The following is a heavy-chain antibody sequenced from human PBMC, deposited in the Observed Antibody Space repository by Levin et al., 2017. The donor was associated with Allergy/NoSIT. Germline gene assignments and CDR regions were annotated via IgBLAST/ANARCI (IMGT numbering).Heavy chain of an antibody. J-gene: IGHJ3*02. Sequence: PSETLSLTCAISGDSVSSNSAAWNWIRQSPSRGLEWLGRTYYRSKWYRDYAGSVKSRITINPDTSKNQFSLQLQSVTPEDTAVYYCANIAAAAPDGFEIWGQGTVVTVSS. CDR1: GDSVSSNSAA. D-gene: IGHD6-13*01. CDR2: TYYRSKWYR. V-gene: IGHV6-1*01. CDR3: ANIAAAAPDGFEI.